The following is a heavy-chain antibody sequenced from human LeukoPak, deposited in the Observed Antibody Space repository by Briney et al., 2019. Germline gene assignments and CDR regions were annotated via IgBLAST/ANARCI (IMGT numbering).Heavy chain of an antibody. Sequence: GESLKISLKGSGYSFTSYWIGWVRQMPGKGLEGMGIIYPGDSYTRYSPSFQGQVTISADKSISTAYLQWSSLKASDTAMYYCARSWEIPHAFDYWGQGTLVTVSS. CDR3: ARSWEIPHAFDY. V-gene: IGHV5-51*01. J-gene: IGHJ4*02. CDR2: IYPGDSYT. CDR1: GYSFTSYW. D-gene: IGHD1-26*01.